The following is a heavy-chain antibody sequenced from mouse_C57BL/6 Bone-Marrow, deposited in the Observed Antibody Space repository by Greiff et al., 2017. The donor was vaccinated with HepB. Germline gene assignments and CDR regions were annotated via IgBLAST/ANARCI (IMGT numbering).Heavy chain of an antibody. CDR1: GYTFTSYW. Sequence: VQLQQPGAELVKPGASVKLSCKASGYTFTSYWMHWVQQRPGRGLEWIGRIDPNSGGTKYNEKFKSKATLTVDKPSSTAYIQLSSLTSDDAAVYYCARQIVSITTVVPYAMDYWGQGTSVTVSS. J-gene: IGHJ4*01. D-gene: IGHD1-1*01. V-gene: IGHV1-72*01. CDR3: ARQIVSITTVVPYAMDY. CDR2: IDPNSGGT.